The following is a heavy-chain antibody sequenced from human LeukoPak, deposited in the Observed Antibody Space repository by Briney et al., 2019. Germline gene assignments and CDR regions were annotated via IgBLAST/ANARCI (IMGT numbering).Heavy chain of an antibody. CDR1: GGSISSGSYY. J-gene: IGHJ4*02. D-gene: IGHD3-16*01. CDR3: ARGSYASLYYFDY. Sequence: SETLSLTCTVSGGSISSGSYYWSWIRQPAGKGLEWIGRIYTSGSTNYNPSLKSRVTISVDTSKNQFSLKLSSVTAADTAVYYCARGSYASLYYFDYWGQGTLVTVSS. CDR2: IYTSGST. V-gene: IGHV4-61*02.